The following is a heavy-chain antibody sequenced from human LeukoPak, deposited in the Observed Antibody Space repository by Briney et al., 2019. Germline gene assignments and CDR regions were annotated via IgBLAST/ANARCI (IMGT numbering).Heavy chain of an antibody. J-gene: IGHJ4*02. V-gene: IGHV4-59*12. CDR2: IYYSGST. Sequence: PSETLSLTCTVSGGSISSYYWSWIRQPPGKGLEWIGYIYYSGSTNYNPSLKSRVTISVDTSKNQFSLKLSSVTAADTAVYYCARSLTTMALGYDYWGQGTLVTVSS. CDR1: GGSISSYY. CDR3: ARSLTTMALGYDY. D-gene: IGHD5-18*01.